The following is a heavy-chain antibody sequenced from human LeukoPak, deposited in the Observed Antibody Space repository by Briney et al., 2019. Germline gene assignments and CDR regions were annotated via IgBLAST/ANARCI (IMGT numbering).Heavy chain of an antibody. CDR3: AGEGGLAYSGGDCYGYYYYYGMDV. Sequence: GGSLRLSCAASGFTFSTYRMNWVRQAPGKGLEWVSSISISSSYIYYADSVKGRFTISRDNAKNSLYLQMNSLRVEDTAVYYCAGEGGLAYSGGDCYGYYYYYGMDVWGQGTTVTVSS. CDR2: ISISSSYI. V-gene: IGHV3-21*01. CDR1: GFTFSTYR. J-gene: IGHJ6*02. D-gene: IGHD2-21*02.